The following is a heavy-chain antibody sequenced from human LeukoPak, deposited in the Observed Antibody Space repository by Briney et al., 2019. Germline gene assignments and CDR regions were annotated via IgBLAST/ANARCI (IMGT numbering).Heavy chain of an antibody. CDR1: GFTFSSYS. Sequence: GGSLRLSCAASGFTFSSYSMNWVRQAPGKGLEWVPYISSSSSTIYYADSVKGRFTISRDNAKNSLYLQMNSLRAEDTAVYYCARVVGYYYDSSGYSPLDYWGQGTLVTVSS. J-gene: IGHJ4*02. CDR3: ARVVGYYYDSSGYSPLDY. D-gene: IGHD3-22*01. V-gene: IGHV3-48*01. CDR2: ISSSSSTI.